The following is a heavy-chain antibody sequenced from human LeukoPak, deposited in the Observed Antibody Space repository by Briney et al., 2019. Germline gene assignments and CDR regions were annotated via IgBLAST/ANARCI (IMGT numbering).Heavy chain of an antibody. Sequence: GGSLRLSCAASGFTFSSYSMNWVRQAPGKGLEWVSYISSSSTIYYADSVKGRFTISRDNAKNSLYLQMNSLRAEDTAVYYCARVYGGESGFRHFDFWGQGTLVTVSS. D-gene: IGHD4-23*01. CDR2: ISSSSTI. CDR1: GFTFSSYS. V-gene: IGHV3-48*01. J-gene: IGHJ4*02. CDR3: ARVYGGESGFRHFDF.